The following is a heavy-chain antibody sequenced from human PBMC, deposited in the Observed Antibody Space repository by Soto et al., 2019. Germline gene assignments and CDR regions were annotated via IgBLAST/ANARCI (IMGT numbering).Heavy chain of an antibody. J-gene: IGHJ6*02. CDR2: IIPIFGTA. CDR3: ALGRRIAVAGIIIPVHYYGMDV. D-gene: IGHD6-19*01. V-gene: IGHV1-69*13. Sequence: GASVKVSCKASGGTFSSYAISWVRQAPGQGLEWMGGIIPIFGTANYAQKFQGRVTITADESTSTAYMELSSLRSEDTAVHYCALGRRIAVAGIIIPVHYYGMDVWGQGTTVTVSS. CDR1: GGTFSSYA.